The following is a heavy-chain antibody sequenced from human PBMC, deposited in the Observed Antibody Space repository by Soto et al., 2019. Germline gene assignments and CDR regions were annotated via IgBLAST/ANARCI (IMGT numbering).Heavy chain of an antibody. CDR2: ISSRGNT. V-gene: IGHV4-31*03. CDR1: GGSIRSGGYY. CDR3: AASPNADFFDY. J-gene: IGHJ4*02. Sequence: QVQLQESGPGLVTPSQSLSLTCTVSGGSIRSGGYYWRWIRQHPGRGLEGIGHISSRGNTDYNPSLESRVAISLDTPRNQFSLKLRSVSAADTAVYYCAASPNADFFDYWGQGALVTVSA.